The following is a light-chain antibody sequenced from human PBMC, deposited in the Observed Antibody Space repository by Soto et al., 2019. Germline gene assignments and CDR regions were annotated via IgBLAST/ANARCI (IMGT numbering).Light chain of an antibody. CDR1: QPIASN. Sequence: EILMTQSPATVSVSPGGRATLSWRASQPIASNVAWYQQRPGQPPRLLIFGASTRASDVPDRFSGSGSGTDFTLTISSLQPEDFATYYCQQSYSTPPTFGQGTKVDIK. CDR2: GAS. J-gene: IGKJ1*01. V-gene: IGKV3-15*01. CDR3: QQSYSTPPT.